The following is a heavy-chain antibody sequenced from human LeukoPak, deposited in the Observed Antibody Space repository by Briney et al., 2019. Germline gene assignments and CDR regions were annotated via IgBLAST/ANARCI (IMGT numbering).Heavy chain of an antibody. J-gene: IGHJ4*02. Sequence: SGGSLRLSCAASGFTFSSYAMSWVRQAPGKGQEWVSAISGSGGSTYYADSVKGRFTISRDNSKNTLYLQMNSLRAEDTAVYYCAKDYYDTNGGYWGQGTLVTVSP. D-gene: IGHD3-22*01. V-gene: IGHV3-23*01. CDR3: AKDYYDTNGGY. CDR2: ISGSGGST. CDR1: GFTFSSYA.